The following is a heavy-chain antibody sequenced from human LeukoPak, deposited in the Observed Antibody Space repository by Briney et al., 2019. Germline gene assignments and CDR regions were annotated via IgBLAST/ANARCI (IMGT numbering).Heavy chain of an antibody. J-gene: IGHJ3*01. Sequence: SETLSLTCTVSGGSLSVYYFNWIRQPATKGLEWIGRVYHSGSTNYNPSLKSRVTMSVDMSKHQSSLRLSSVTAADTAMYYCAITYYHDSSGSSDAFDFWGQGTVVTVSS. D-gene: IGHD3-22*01. CDR2: VYHSGST. CDR3: AITYYHDSSGSSDAFDF. CDR1: GGSLSVYY. V-gene: IGHV4-4*07.